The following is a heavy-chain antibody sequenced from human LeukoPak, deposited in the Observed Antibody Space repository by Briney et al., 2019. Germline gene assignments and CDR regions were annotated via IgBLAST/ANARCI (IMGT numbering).Heavy chain of an antibody. Sequence: GGSLRLSCSVSGFTFSTYVMHWVRQAPGKGLEYVSAISSNGDDTYYADSVKGRFTISRDNSKNTLYLQMSSPRADDTAVYYCVRGTGYWGQGTLVTVSS. V-gene: IGHV3-64D*06. CDR3: VRGTGY. CDR1: GFTFSTYV. J-gene: IGHJ4*02. CDR2: ISSNGDDT.